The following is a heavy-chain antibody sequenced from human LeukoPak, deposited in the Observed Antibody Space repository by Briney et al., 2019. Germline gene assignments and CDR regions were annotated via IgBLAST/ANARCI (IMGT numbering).Heavy chain of an antibody. CDR2: ISGGGTNT. J-gene: IGHJ4*02. Sequence: GGSLRLSCAASGFTFSTSAMSWVRQAPGKGLEWVSGISGGGTNTYFRDSVRGRFTISRDNSKNTLYLQMNSLRAEDTAVYYCAKGSSHSHKGVDYWGQGTLVTVSS. CDR1: GFTFSTSA. CDR3: AKGSSHSHKGVDY. V-gene: IGHV3-23*01. D-gene: IGHD6-13*01.